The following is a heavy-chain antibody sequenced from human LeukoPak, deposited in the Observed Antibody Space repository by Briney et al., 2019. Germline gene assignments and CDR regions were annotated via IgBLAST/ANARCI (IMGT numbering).Heavy chain of an antibody. D-gene: IGHD2-15*01. CDR1: GGSISSSSYY. CDR3: ARGRLGYCSGGSCYTDWPFDY. V-gene: IGHV4-61*01. J-gene: IGHJ4*02. CDR2: IYNSGST. Sequence: PSETLSLTCTVSGGSISSSSYYWSWLRQPPGKGLEWIGYIYNSGSTNYNPSLKSRVTISVDTSKNQFSLKLSSVTAADTAVYYCARGRLGYCSGGSCYTDWPFDYWGQGTLVTVSS.